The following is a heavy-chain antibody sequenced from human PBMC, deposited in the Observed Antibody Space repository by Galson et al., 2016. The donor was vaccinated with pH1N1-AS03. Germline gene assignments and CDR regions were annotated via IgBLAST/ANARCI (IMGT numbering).Heavy chain of an antibody. Sequence: TLSLTCAVSGDSVSGGHWWTWVRQSPGKGLEWIGYIYLRGSTDYNPSLADRVIISADRSMNDFSLTLSSVTAADTAVYYCARVLTPGYFHTMDVWGRGTTVTVSS. J-gene: IGHJ6*02. CDR1: GDSVSGGHW. D-gene: IGHD2/OR15-2a*01. CDR3: ARVLTPGYFHTMDV. CDR2: IYLRGST. V-gene: IGHV4-4*02.